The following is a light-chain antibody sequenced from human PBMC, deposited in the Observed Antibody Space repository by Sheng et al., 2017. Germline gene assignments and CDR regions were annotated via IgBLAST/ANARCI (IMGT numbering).Light chain of an antibody. CDR3: QQRSHWPYT. J-gene: IGKJ2*01. CDR2: GAS. V-gene: IGKV3D-20*02. Sequence: EIVLTQSPGTLSVSPGERVTLSCRASERVSGNYLAWYQQKPGQSPRLLINGASNRATGIPARFSGSGSGTDFTLTISSLEPEDFAVYWCQQRSHWPYTFGQGTRLEIK. CDR1: ERVSGNY.